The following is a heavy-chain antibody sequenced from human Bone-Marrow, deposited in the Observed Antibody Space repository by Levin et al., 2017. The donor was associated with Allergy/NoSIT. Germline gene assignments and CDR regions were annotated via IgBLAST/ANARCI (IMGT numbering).Heavy chain of an antibody. Sequence: GGSLRLSCAASGFTFGSYGMIWVRQAPGKGLEWVAAISGSGDKTYYPDSVEGRFVISRDNSRNTVYLQVNSLRAEDTALYYCAKGDGSGSYYHWDWGQGTLVTVSS. CDR1: GFTFGSYG. D-gene: IGHD3-10*01. CDR3: AKGDGSGSYYHWD. V-gene: IGHV3-23*01. CDR2: ISGSGDKT. J-gene: IGHJ4*02.